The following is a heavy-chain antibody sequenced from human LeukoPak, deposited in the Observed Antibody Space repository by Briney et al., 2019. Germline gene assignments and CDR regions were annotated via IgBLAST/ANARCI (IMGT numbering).Heavy chain of an antibody. Sequence: GGSLRLSCAASGFTFSSYGMHWVRQAPGRGLEWVAFMRYEVSNKYYADSVKGRFTISRDNSKNTLYLQMNSLRAEDTAVYYCAIPRGSGWYGYNDAFDIWGQGTMVTVSS. CDR2: MRYEVSNK. CDR3: AIPRGSGWYGYNDAFDI. CDR1: GFTFSSYG. D-gene: IGHD6-19*01. J-gene: IGHJ3*02. V-gene: IGHV3-30*02.